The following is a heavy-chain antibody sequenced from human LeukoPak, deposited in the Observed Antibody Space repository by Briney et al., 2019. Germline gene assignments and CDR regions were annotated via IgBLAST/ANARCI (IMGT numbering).Heavy chain of an antibody. V-gene: IGHV4-34*01. CDR2: INHSGST. D-gene: IGHD2-8*01. CDR1: GGSFSAYY. J-gene: IGHJ4*02. CDR3: ARDLMGAADY. Sequence: PSETLSLTCAVHGGSFSAYYWSWIRQPPGKGLEWIGEINHSGSTNYNPSLKSRVTISVDMSKNQFSLKLSSVTAADTAVYYCARDLMGAADYWGQGTLVTVSS.